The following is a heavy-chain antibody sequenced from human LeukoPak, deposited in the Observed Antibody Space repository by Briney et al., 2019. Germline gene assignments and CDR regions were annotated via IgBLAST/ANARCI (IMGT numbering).Heavy chain of an antibody. CDR1: GGSISSYY. D-gene: IGHD3-22*01. V-gene: IGHV4-59*08. Sequence: PSETLSLTCTVSGGSISSYYWSWIRQPPGKGLEWIGYIYYSGGTNYNPSPKSRVTISVDTSKTQLSLKLSSVTAAVTAVYYCARGGYDSSGYYYGYYYYGMDVWGQGTTVTVSS. J-gene: IGHJ6*02. CDR3: ARGGYDSSGYYYGYYYYGMDV. CDR2: IYYSGGT.